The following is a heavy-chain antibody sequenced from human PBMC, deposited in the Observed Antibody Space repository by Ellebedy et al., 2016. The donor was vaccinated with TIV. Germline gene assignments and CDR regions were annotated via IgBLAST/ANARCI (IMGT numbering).Heavy chain of an antibody. CDR2: IKQDGSEK. J-gene: IGHJ4*02. CDR1: GFTFSSYW. V-gene: IGHV3-7*04. Sequence: PGGSLRLSCAASGFTFSSYWMSWVRQAPGKGLEWVAKIKQDGSEKYYVDSVKGRFTISRDNTKNSLYLQMNSLRAEDTAVYYCGRAQYQHLFDYWGQGTLVSVSA. D-gene: IGHD2-2*01. CDR3: GRAQYQHLFDY.